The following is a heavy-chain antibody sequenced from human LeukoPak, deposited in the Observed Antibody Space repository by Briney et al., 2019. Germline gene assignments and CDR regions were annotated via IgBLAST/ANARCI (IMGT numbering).Heavy chain of an antibody. CDR1: GFTFDDYT. CDR2: ISWDGGST. Sequence: GGSLRLSCAASGFTFDDYTMHWVRQAPGKGLEWVSLISWDGGSTYYADSVKGRFTISRDNSKNSLYLQMNSLRTEDTALYYCASGYRKYFQHWGQGTLVTVSS. D-gene: IGHD5-12*01. V-gene: IGHV3-43*01. CDR3: ASGYRKYFQH. J-gene: IGHJ1*01.